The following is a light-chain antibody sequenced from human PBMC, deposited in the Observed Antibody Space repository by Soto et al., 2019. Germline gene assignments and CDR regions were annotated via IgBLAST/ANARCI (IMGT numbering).Light chain of an antibody. V-gene: IGLV2-23*02. CDR3: CSYAGSSTYV. J-gene: IGLJ1*01. CDR1: SSDVGGYNY. Sequence: LTQPGSGSGSPGQPVTISYTGTSSDVGGYNYVSWYQQHPGKAPKLMIYEVSKRPSGVSNRFSGSKSGNTASLTISGLQAEDEADYSCCSYAGSSTYVFGAGTKVTVL. CDR2: EVS.